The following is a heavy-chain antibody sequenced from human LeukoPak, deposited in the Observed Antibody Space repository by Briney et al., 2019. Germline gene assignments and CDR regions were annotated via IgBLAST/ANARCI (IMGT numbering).Heavy chain of an antibody. Sequence: PGGSLRLSCAASGFTFSSYGMSWVRQAPGKGLEWVSGISGSGSSTYYADSVKGRFSISRDNSKNTLYLQMNSLRAEDTAVYYCAKLAEGSGFDYWGQGTLVTVSS. CDR1: GFTFSSYG. D-gene: IGHD3-10*01. J-gene: IGHJ4*02. V-gene: IGHV3-23*01. CDR2: ISGSGSST. CDR3: AKLAEGSGFDY.